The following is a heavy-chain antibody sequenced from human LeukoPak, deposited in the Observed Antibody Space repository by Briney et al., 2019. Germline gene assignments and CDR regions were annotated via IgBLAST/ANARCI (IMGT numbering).Heavy chain of an antibody. Sequence: PGGSLRLSCAASGFTFSSYTMNWVRQAPGKGLEWVAVISYDGSNKYYADSVKGRFTISRDNSKNTLYLQMNSLRAEDTAVYYCARSPQLGPGGYYYYYMDVWGKGTTVTVSS. CDR3: ARSPQLGPGGYYYYYMDV. CDR2: ISYDGSNK. J-gene: IGHJ6*03. CDR1: GFTFSSYT. V-gene: IGHV3-30-3*01. D-gene: IGHD1-1*01.